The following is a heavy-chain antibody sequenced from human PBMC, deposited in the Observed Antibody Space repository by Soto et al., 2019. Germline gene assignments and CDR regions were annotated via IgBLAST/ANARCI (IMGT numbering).Heavy chain of an antibody. CDR3: AREKRGYSYGYGWFDP. V-gene: IGHV4-34*01. CDR1: GGSFSGYY. D-gene: IGHD5-18*01. CDR2: INHSGST. J-gene: IGHJ5*02. Sequence: NPSETLSLTCAVYGGSFSGYYWSWIRQPPGKGLEWIGEINHSGSTNDNSSLKSRVTISVGTSKNQFSLKLSSVTAADTAVYYCAREKRGYSYGYGWFDPWGQGTLVTVSS.